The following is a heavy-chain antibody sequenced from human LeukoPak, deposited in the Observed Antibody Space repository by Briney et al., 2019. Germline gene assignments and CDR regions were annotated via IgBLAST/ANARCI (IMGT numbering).Heavy chain of an antibody. CDR3: AKDVGKWESLHFFDY. CDR2: IYSGGST. J-gene: IGHJ4*02. CDR1: GFTVSSNY. Sequence: GGSLRLSCAASGFTVSSNYMSWVRQAPGKGLEWVSVIYSGGSTYYADSVKGRFTISRDNSKNTLYLQMNSLRGDDTAVYYCAKDVGKWESLHFFDYWGQGTLVTVSS. D-gene: IGHD1-26*01. V-gene: IGHV3-53*01.